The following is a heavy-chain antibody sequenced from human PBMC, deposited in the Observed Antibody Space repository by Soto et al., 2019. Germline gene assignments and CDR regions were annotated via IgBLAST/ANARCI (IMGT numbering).Heavy chain of an antibody. CDR3: ASCYGSCFDY. Sequence: QVQLQESGPGLVKPSETLSLTCTVSGGSISSYYWSWIRQPPGKGLEWIGYIYYSGSTNYNPSLKSRVTITVDTSNIQCSLKLSSVTAADTAGYYCASCYGSCFDYLGQGTRVTVYS. CDR2: IYYSGST. D-gene: IGHD3-10*01. CDR1: GGSISSYY. V-gene: IGHV4-59*08. J-gene: IGHJ4*02.